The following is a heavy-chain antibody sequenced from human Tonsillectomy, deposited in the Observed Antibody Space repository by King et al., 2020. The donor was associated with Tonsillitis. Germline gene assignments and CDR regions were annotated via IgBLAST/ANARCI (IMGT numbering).Heavy chain of an antibody. Sequence: QLVQSGGGLVKPGGSLRLSCAASGFTFSSYSMNWVRQAPGKGREWGSSISSSSSYIYYADSVKGRFTISRDNAKNSLYLQMNSLRAEETAVYYCARGRLIGDYFDYWGQGTLVTVSS. D-gene: IGHD3-16*01. CDR2: ISSSSSYI. CDR3: ARGRLIGDYFDY. J-gene: IGHJ4*02. V-gene: IGHV3-21*01. CDR1: GFTFSSYS.